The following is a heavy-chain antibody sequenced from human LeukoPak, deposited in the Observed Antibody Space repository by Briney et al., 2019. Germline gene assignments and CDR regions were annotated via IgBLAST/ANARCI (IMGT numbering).Heavy chain of an antibody. CDR3: SSHSRAGHYYFYYMVV. J-gene: IGHJ6*03. CDR1: GVSITSSSYN. V-gene: IGHV4-39*01. Sequence: SETLSLTCTVSGVSITSSSYNWGWIRQPPGKGLEWIGSIYYSGNTYYNPSLKSRVTISVDTSKNQFSLKLNSVTAADTAVYYCSSHSRAGHYYFYYMVVWGKGTAVTVSS. CDR2: IYYSGNT. D-gene: IGHD6-13*01.